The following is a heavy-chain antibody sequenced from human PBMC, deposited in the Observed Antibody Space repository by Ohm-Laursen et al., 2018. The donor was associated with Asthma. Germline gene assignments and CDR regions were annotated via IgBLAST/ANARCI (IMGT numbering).Heavy chain of an antibody. D-gene: IGHD4-17*01. CDR1: GFTFSSYA. CDR3: ARIRNDYGDYEFDY. CDR2: IYYSGST. Sequence: LRLSCSASGFTFSSYAMSWIRQPPGKGLEWIGYIYYSGSTNYNPSLKSRVTISVDTSKNQFSLKLSSVTAADTAVYYCARIRNDYGDYEFDYWGQGTLVTVSS. J-gene: IGHJ4*02. V-gene: IGHV4-59*01.